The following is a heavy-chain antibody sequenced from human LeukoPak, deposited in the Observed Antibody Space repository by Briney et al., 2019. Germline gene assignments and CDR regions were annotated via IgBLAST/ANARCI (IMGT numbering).Heavy chain of an antibody. CDR2: IYPGDSDT. CDR3: ARRNYYDSSGMAWFDP. J-gene: IGHJ5*02. Sequence: GESLKISCKGSGYSFTSYWIGWVRQMPGKGLEWMGIIYPGDSDTRYSPSFQGQVTVSADKSISTAYLQWSSLKASDTAMYYCARRNYYDSSGMAWFDPWGQGTLVTVSS. CDR1: GYSFTSYW. V-gene: IGHV5-51*01. D-gene: IGHD3-22*01.